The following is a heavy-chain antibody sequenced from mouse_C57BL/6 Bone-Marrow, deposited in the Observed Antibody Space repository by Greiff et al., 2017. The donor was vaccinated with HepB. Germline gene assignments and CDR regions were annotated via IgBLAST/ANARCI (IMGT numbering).Heavy chain of an antibody. V-gene: IGHV3-8*01. CDR2: ISYSGST. D-gene: IGHD1-1*01. CDR1: GYSITSDY. Sequence: DVQLQESGPGLAKPSQTLSLTCSVTGYSITSDYWNWIRKFPGNKLEYMGYISYSGSTYYNPSLKSRISITLDTSKNQYYLQLNSVTTEDTATYYCARSLITTVVSTRGYAMDYWGQGTSVTVSS. CDR3: ARSLITTVVSTRGYAMDY. J-gene: IGHJ4*01.